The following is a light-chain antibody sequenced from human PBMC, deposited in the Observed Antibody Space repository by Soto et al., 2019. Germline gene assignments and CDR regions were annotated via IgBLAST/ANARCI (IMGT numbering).Light chain of an antibody. J-gene: IGKJ1*01. CDR2: GAS. Sequence: EIVLAQSPGTLSLSPGERATLSCRASQSVSNNYLAWYQQKPGEAPRLLIYGASNRATGIPDRFSGSGSGTVFTLTIRRLEPEDFAVYYCQQYGSSGTFGQGTKVDIK. V-gene: IGKV3-20*01. CDR1: QSVSNNY. CDR3: QQYGSSGT.